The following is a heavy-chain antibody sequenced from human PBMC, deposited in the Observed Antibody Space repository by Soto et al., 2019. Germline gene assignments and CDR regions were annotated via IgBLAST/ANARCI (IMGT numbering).Heavy chain of an antibody. J-gene: IGHJ4*02. Sequence: PSETLSLTCTVSGGPISGYYWSWIRQPPGKGLEWIGYIYYSGSTNYNPSLKSRVTISVDTSKNQFSLKLTSVTAADPALYYCTRANNGSHSYYNFVDFWGQGTLVTVYS. CDR1: GGPISGYY. D-gene: IGHD3-10*01. V-gene: IGHV4-59*01. CDR3: TRANNGSHSYYNFVDF. CDR2: IYYSGST.